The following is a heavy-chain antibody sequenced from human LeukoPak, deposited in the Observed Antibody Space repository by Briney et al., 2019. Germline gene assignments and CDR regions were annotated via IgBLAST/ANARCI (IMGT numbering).Heavy chain of an antibody. Sequence: ASVKVSCKASGYTFTGYYMHWVRQAPGQGLEWMGWINPNSGGTNYAQKFQGRVTMTMDTSISTAYMELSRLRTDDTEVYYRGRGTLVRRILTRTAVFDSWGKGTLVTVSS. CDR1: GYTFTGYY. J-gene: IGHJ4*02. CDR2: INPNSGGT. V-gene: IGHV1-2*02. CDR3: GRGTLVRRILTRTAVFDS. D-gene: IGHD6-19*01.